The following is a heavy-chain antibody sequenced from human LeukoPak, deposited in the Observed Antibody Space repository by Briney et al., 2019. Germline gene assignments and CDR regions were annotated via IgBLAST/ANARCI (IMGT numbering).Heavy chain of an antibody. D-gene: IGHD1-1*01. CDR1: GGSISSYY. CDR3: ARRTGTTSQGAFDI. J-gene: IGHJ3*02. V-gene: IGHV4-59*08. CDR2: IYYSGST. Sequence: SETLSLTCTVSGGSISSYYWSWIRQPPGKGLEWIGYIYYSGSTKYNPSLKSRVIISVDTSKNEFSLKLSSVTAADTAVYYCARRTGTTSQGAFDIWGQGTMVTVSS.